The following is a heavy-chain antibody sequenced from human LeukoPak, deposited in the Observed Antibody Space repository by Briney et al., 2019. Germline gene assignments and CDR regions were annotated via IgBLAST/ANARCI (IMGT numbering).Heavy chain of an antibody. Sequence: PGRSLRLSCAASGFTFSSYGMHWVRQAPGKGLEWVAVKSYDGSNKYYADSVKGRFTISRDNSKNTLYLQMNSLRAEDTAVYYCTMIVDIVSTGYFDYWGQGTLVTVSS. V-gene: IGHV3-30*03. CDR1: GFTFSSYG. CDR2: KSYDGSNK. J-gene: IGHJ4*02. CDR3: TMIVDIVSTGYFDY. D-gene: IGHD5/OR15-5a*01.